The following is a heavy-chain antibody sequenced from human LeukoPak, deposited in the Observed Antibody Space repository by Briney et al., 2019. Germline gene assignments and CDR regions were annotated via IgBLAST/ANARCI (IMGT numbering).Heavy chain of an antibody. CDR3: ASSIGYCSSTSCYAFGY. CDR1: GYSFTSYW. CDR2: IYPGDSDT. D-gene: IGHD2-2*01. Sequence: GESLKISCKGSGYSFTSYWIGWVRPMPGKGLEWMGIIYPGDSDTRYSPSFQGQVTISADKSISTAYLQWSSLKASDTAMYYCASSIGYCSSTSCYAFGYWGQGTLVTVSS. V-gene: IGHV5-51*01. J-gene: IGHJ4*02.